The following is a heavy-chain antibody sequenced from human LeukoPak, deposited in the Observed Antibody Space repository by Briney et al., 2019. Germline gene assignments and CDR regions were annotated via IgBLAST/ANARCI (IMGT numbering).Heavy chain of an antibody. CDR2: IRARGET. Sequence: GGSLRLSCAASGFSFSTYAMSWVRQAPARGPESVSSIRARGETFYSHSVKGRFTLSRDDSRNTVYLQLNNLRVEDTAIYYCAKANWVSNADAVWWGQGTQVTVSS. CDR1: GFSFSTYA. CDR3: AKANWVSNADAVW. V-gene: IGHV3-23*01. D-gene: IGHD1-1*01. J-gene: IGHJ4*02.